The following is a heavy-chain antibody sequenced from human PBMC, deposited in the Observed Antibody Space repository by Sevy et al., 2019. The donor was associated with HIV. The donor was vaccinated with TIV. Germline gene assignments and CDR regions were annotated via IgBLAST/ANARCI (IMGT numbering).Heavy chain of an antibody. CDR1: GGSIRTYY. V-gene: IGHV4-59*01. CDR2: ISYSGIT. J-gene: IGHJ4*02. Sequence: SETLSLTCTVSGGSIRTYYWSWIRQPPGKGLEWIGYISYSGITNYKPSLKCRVTISLDTSKNQFSLKLSSVTAADTAVYYCARATYGDSVLDYWGQGTLVTVSS. D-gene: IGHD4-17*01. CDR3: ARATYGDSVLDY.